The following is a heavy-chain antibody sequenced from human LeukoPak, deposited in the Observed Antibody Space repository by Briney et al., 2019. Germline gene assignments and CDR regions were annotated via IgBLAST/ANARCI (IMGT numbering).Heavy chain of an antibody. CDR2: ISGDGGST. J-gene: IGHJ4*02. D-gene: IGHD3-22*01. CDR1: GFTFDDYA. V-gene: IGHV3-43*02. CDR3: ANLDSSGYFPFY. Sequence: GGSLRLSCAASGFTFDDYAMHWVRQAPGKGLEWVSLISGDGGSTYYADSVKGRFTISRDNSKNSLYLQMNSLRTEDTALYSCANLDSSGYFPFYWGQGTLVTVSS.